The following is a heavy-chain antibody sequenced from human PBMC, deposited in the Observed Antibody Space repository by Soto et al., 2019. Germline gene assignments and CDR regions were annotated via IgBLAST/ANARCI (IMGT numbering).Heavy chain of an antibody. CDR3: ARDRCDFGYGGYSEFDP. D-gene: IGHD4-17*01. Sequence: QVQLQESGPGLVKPSQTLSLTCTVSGGSISSGDYYWSWIRQPPGKGLECIGYIYYSGSTYYDPSLKSRVTLSVDTSKNQFTLKMSSVTAADTAVYYCARDRCDFGYGGYSEFDPWGQGTLVTVSS. CDR1: GGSISSGDYY. V-gene: IGHV4-30-4*01. J-gene: IGHJ5*02. CDR2: IYYSGST.